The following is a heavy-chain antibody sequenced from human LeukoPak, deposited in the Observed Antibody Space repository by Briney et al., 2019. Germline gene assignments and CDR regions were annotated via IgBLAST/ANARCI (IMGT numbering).Heavy chain of an antibody. D-gene: IGHD3-10*01. V-gene: IGHV4-34*01. CDR1: GGSFSGYY. CDR3: ARGRSGRMVRGVIDY. CDR2: INHSGST. J-gene: IGHJ4*02. Sequence: SETLSLTCAVYGGSFSGYYWSWIRQPPGKGLEWIGEINHSGSTNYNPSLKSRVTISVDTSKNQFSLKLSSVTAADTAVYYCARGRSGRMVRGVIDYWGQGTLVTVSS.